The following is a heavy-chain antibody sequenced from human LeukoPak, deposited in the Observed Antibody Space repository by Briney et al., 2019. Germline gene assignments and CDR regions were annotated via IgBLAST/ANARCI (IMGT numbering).Heavy chain of an antibody. Sequence: PGGSLRLSCASSGFTFSSYAMSWVRQAPGKGLEWVSAISGSGGSTYYADSVKGRFTISRDNSKNTLYLQMNSLRAEDTAVYYCAKGLGYSSGWAQGDDAFDIWGQGTMVTVSS. D-gene: IGHD6-19*01. J-gene: IGHJ3*02. CDR2: ISGSGGST. CDR1: GFTFSSYA. CDR3: AKGLGYSSGWAQGDDAFDI. V-gene: IGHV3-23*01.